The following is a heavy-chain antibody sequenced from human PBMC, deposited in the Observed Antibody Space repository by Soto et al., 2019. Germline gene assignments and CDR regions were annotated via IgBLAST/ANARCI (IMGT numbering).Heavy chain of an antibody. D-gene: IGHD6-6*01. V-gene: IGHV3-15*01. CDR3: TTCIAARPPQRATGDY. CDR1: GFTFSNAW. CDR2: IKSKTDGGTT. J-gene: IGHJ4*02. Sequence: PGGSLRLSCAASGFTFSNAWMSWVRQAPGKGLEWVGRIKSKTDGGTTDYAAPVKGRLTISRDDSKNTLYLQMNSLKTEDTAVYYCTTCIAARPPQRATGDYWGQGTLVTVSS.